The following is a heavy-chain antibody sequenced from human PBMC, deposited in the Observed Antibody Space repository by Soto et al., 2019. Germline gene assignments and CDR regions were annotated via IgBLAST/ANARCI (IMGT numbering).Heavy chain of an antibody. Sequence: SVKVSCKASGVTFSTFGISWVRQAPGQGLEWVGGIIPFFGTARYSQKFEDRITITADESTNAVYMDLRSLTSEDTAIYYCAKSAPMDAGDKYYYDFWGQGALVTVSS. CDR1: GVTFSTFG. V-gene: IGHV1-69*13. CDR3: AKSAPMDAGDKYYYDF. CDR2: IIPFFGTA. J-gene: IGHJ4*02. D-gene: IGHD4-17*01.